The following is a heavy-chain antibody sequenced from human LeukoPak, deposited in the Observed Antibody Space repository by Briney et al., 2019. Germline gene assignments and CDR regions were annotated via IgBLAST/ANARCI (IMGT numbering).Heavy chain of an antibody. Sequence: GGSLRLSCAASGFTFSSYGMHWVRQAPGKGLEWVAVIWYDGSNKYYADSVKGRFTISRDNSKNTLYLQMNSLRAEDTAVYYCAHYDILTGYPYWGQGTLVTVSS. V-gene: IGHV3-33*01. CDR3: AHYDILTGYPY. J-gene: IGHJ4*02. CDR2: IWYDGSNK. CDR1: GFTFSSYG. D-gene: IGHD3-9*01.